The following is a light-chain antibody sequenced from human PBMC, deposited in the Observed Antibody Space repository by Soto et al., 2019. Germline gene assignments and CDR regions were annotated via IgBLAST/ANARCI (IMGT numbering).Light chain of an antibody. Sequence: DIKMTQSPSSLSASVGDRVTITCRASQSISSYLNWYQPKPGKAPKLLIYAASSLQSGVPSRFSGSGSGTDFTLTISSLQPEDFATYYCQQSYSTPRTFGQGTKVDIK. J-gene: IGKJ1*01. CDR2: AAS. V-gene: IGKV1-39*01. CDR3: QQSYSTPRT. CDR1: QSISSY.